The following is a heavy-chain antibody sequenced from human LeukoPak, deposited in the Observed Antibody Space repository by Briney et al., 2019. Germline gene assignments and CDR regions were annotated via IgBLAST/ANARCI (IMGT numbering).Heavy chain of an antibody. CDR3: AKEGNYDFWSGYYPPDY. CDR2: INPSGGST. Sequence: GASVKVSCKASGYTFTSYYMHWVRQAPGQGLEWMGIINPSGGSTSYAQKFQGRVTMTRDTSTSTVYMELSSLRAEDTAVYYCAKEGNYDFWSGYYPPDYWGQGTLVTVSS. J-gene: IGHJ4*02. CDR1: GYTFTSYY. D-gene: IGHD3-3*01. V-gene: IGHV1-46*01.